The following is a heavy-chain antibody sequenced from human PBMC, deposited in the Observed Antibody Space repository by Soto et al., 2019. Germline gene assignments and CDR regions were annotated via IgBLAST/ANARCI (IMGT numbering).Heavy chain of an antibody. CDR1: GGSISSSSYY. CDR3: ARLGEAAAGRVDY. V-gene: IGHV4-39*01. Sequence: SETLSLTCTVSGGSISSSSYYWGWIRQPPGKGLEWIGSIYYSGSTYYNPSLKSRVTISVDTSKNQFSLKLSSVTAADTAVYYCARLGEAAAGRVDYWGQGTLVTVS. CDR2: IYYSGST. D-gene: IGHD6-13*01. J-gene: IGHJ4*02.